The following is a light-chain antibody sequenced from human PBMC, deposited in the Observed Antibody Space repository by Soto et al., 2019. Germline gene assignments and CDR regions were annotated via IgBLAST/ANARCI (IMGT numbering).Light chain of an antibody. CDR2: EGS. V-gene: IGLV2-23*01. Sequence: QSALTQPASVSGSPGQSITMSCTGTSSDVGSYKFVSWYQHHPGKAPKLMIYEGSKRPSGVSNRFSGSKSGNTASLTVSGLQTEDEADYYCCSYAGSSSSVVFGGGTKVTVL. J-gene: IGLJ2*01. CDR3: CSYAGSSSSVV. CDR1: SSDVGSYKF.